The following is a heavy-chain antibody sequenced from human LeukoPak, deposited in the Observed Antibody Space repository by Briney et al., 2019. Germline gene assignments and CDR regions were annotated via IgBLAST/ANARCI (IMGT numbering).Heavy chain of an antibody. Sequence: SETLSLTCTVSGGSISSGSYYWSWIRQPAGKGLEWIGRIYTSGSTNYNPSLKSRVTISVDTSKNQFSLKLSSVTAADTAVYYCASSTIDYGGTSYYWGQGTLATVSS. J-gene: IGHJ4*02. CDR3: ASSTIDYGGTSYY. CDR2: IYTSGST. V-gene: IGHV4-61*02. CDR1: GGSISSGSYY. D-gene: IGHD4-23*01.